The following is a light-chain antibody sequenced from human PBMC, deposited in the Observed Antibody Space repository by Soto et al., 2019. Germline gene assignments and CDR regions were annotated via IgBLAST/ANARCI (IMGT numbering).Light chain of an antibody. CDR1: QSIGRN. J-gene: IGKJ1*01. CDR3: QQYNNWPRS. Sequence: EIVMTQSPATLSVSPXXXXXLSCRASQSIGRNLAWYQHKPGQAPRLLIYGASTGTTDIPTRFSASGSGTEFILTISSLQSEDFAVYYCQQYNNWPRSFGQGTKVEV. CDR2: GAS. V-gene: IGKV3-15*01.